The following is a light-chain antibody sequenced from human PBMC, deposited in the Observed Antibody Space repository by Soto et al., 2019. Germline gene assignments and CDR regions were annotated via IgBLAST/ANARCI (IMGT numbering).Light chain of an antibody. V-gene: IGKV2-28*01. Sequence: DIVMTQSPLSLPVTPGEPASISCRSSQSLLHSNGYNYLAWYLQKPGQSPQLLIYLGSNRASGVPDRFSGSGSGTAFTLNISRVEAEYVGVYYCMQALQSTWTFGQGTKVEIK. J-gene: IGKJ1*01. CDR2: LGS. CDR1: QSLLHSNGYNY. CDR3: MQALQSTWT.